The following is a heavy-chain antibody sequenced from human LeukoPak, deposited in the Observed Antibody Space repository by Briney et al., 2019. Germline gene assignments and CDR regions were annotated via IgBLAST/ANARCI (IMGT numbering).Heavy chain of an antibody. V-gene: IGHV1-69*13. CDR3: ARDRRDGYNWFDY. Sequence: SVKVSCKASGGTFSSYAISWVRQAPGQGLEWMGGIIPIFGTANYAQKFQGRVTITADESTSTAYMGLSSLRSEDTAVYYCARDRRDGYNWFDYWGQGTLVTVSS. CDR2: IIPIFGTA. J-gene: IGHJ4*02. D-gene: IGHD5-24*01. CDR1: GGTFSSYA.